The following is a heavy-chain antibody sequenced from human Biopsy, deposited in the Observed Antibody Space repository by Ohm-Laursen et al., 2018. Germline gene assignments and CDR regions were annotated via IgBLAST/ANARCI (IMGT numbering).Heavy chain of an antibody. CDR1: GFTFSSYA. CDR2: ISGNSDII. V-gene: IGHV3-23*01. D-gene: IGHD3-10*01. Sequence: SLRLSCTASGFTFSSYAMTWFRQAPGKGLEWVSTISGNSDIIYDTDSVKGRFSISRDSSKNTVYLQMNSLRAADTAVYYCARDRYYGSESYYSHYNMDVWGQGTTVSVSS. CDR3: ARDRYYGSESYYSHYNMDV. J-gene: IGHJ6*02.